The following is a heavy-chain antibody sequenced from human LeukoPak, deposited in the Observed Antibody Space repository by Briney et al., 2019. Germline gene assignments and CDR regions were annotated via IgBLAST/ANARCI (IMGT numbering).Heavy chain of an antibody. D-gene: IGHD1-26*01. CDR2: IRSSSSTI. CDR3: ARAGIKERSLDY. J-gene: IGHJ4*02. Sequence: GGSLRLSCEASGFTFSNYSMNWVRQAPGKGLEWVSYIRSSSSTIYYADSVKGRFTISRDNAKNSLYLQMNSLRAEDTAVYYCARAGIKERSLDYWGQGTLVTVSS. CDR1: GFTFSNYS. V-gene: IGHV3-48*01.